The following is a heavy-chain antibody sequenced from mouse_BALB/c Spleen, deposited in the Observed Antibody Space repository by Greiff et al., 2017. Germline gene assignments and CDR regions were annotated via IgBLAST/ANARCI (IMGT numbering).Heavy chain of an antibody. CDR1: GFTFSSFG. J-gene: IGHJ4*01. Sequence: EVQVVESGGGLVQPGGSRKLSCAASGFTFSSFGMHWVRQAPEKGLEWVAYISSGSSTIYYADTVKGRFTISRDNPKNTLFLQMTSLRSEDTAMYYCAHHSIYYDYDGGGYYAMDYWGQGTSVTVSS. V-gene: IGHV5-17*02. CDR2: ISSGSSTI. CDR3: AHHSIYYDYDGGGYYAMDY. D-gene: IGHD2-4*01.